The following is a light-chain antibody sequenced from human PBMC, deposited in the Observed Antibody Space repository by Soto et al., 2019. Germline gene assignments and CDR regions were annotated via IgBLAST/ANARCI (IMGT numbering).Light chain of an antibody. CDR1: QSVTSGY. V-gene: IGKV3-20*01. CDR3: QQYDNSPLT. Sequence: EIVLTQSPGTLSLSLGEKVTLSCRASQSVTSGYLAWYHQKPGQPPRLLIYGASNRATGIPARFSGSGSGTDLTLTISRLEPEDFAVYYCQQYDNSPLTCGGGTKVDIK. J-gene: IGKJ4*01. CDR2: GAS.